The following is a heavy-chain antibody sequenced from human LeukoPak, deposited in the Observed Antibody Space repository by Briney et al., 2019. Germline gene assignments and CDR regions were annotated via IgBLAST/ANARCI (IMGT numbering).Heavy chain of an antibody. CDR2: INPNSGGT. J-gene: IGHJ5*02. Sequence: ASVKVSCKASGYTFTGYYMHWVRQAPGQGLEWMGWINPNSGGTNYAQKFQGRVTMTRDTSISTVYMELRRLRSDDTAVYYCARVDTIEVWFDPWGQGTLVTVSS. CDR3: ARVDTIEVWFDP. V-gene: IGHV1-2*02. D-gene: IGHD5-12*01. CDR1: GYTFTGYY.